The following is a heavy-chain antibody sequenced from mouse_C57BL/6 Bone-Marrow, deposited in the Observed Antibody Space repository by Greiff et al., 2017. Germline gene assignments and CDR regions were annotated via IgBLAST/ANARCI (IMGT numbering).Heavy chain of an antibody. CDR1: GYTFTSYW. CDR2: IDPSDSYT. D-gene: IGHD1-1*01. V-gene: IGHV1-59*01. Sequence: VQLQQPGAELVRPGTSVKLSCKASGYTFTSYWMHWVKQRPGQGLEWIGVIDPSDSYTNYNQKFKGKATLTVDTSSSTAYMQLSSLTSEDSAVYYCARGGYYGRYAMDYWGQGTSVTVSS. J-gene: IGHJ4*01. CDR3: ARGGYYGRYAMDY.